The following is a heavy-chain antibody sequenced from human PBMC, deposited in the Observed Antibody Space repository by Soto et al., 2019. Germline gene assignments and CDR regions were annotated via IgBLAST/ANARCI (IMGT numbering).Heavy chain of an antibody. Sequence: QVQLVESGGGVVQPGRSLRLSCAASGFTFSSYAMHWVRQAPGKGLEWVAVISYDGSYKYYADSVKGRFTISRHDSKKTLYVQMNSLRAEDTAVYYCARVLYCTNCVTSGAAATDTLAYWGQGTLVTVSS. V-gene: IGHV3-30*14. D-gene: IGHD2-8*01. CDR3: ARVLYCTNCVTSGAAATDTLAY. J-gene: IGHJ4*02. CDR1: GFTFSSYA. CDR2: ISYDGSYK.